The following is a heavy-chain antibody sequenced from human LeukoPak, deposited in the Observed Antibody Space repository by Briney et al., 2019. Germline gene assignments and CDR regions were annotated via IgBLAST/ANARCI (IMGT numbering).Heavy chain of an antibody. V-gene: IGHV4-59*12. D-gene: IGHD3-3*02. CDR3: ARRIASQNYFDY. Sequence: SETLSLTCTVSGGFISSYYWSWIRQPPGKGLEWIGYIYYSGSTYYNPSLKSRVTISVDTSKNQFSLKLSSVTAADTAVYYCARRIASQNYFDYWGQGTLVTVSS. J-gene: IGHJ4*02. CDR1: GGFISSYY. CDR2: IYYSGST.